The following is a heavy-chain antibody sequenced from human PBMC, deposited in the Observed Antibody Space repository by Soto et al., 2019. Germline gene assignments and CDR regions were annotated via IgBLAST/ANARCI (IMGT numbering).Heavy chain of an antibody. V-gene: IGHV3-53*01. Sequence: GGSLRLSCAASGFTISNNYMTWIRQPPGKGLEWVSVIYSAGSTYYADSVKGRFTISRDNSKDTVYLQMNSLRVEDTAMYYCARGGDGYNFLYEPTWGQGTLVTVSS. CDR2: IYSAGST. CDR3: ARGGDGYNFLYEPT. CDR1: GFTISNNY. J-gene: IGHJ4*02. D-gene: IGHD1-1*01.